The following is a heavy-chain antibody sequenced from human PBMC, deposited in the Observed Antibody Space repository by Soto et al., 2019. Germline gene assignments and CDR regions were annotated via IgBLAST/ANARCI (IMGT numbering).Heavy chain of an antibody. CDR2: INPNSGST. J-gene: IGHJ3*02. D-gene: IGHD2-15*01. CDR1: GYTFIGYY. CDR3: ARYCSSVSCYDEI. Sequence: GASVKVSCKASGYTFIGYYIHWVRQAPGQGLEWMGWINPNSGSTNYAQKFQGRVTTTKDTSISTTYMDLSRLRSDDTAVYYCARYCSSVSCYDEIWGQGTMVTVSS. V-gene: IGHV1-2*02.